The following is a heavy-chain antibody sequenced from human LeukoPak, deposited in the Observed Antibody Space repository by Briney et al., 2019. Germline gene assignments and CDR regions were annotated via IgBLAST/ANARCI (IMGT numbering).Heavy chain of an antibody. CDR2: INPNSGGT. J-gene: IGHJ5*02. CDR1: GYTFTSYG. Sequence: ASVKVSCKASGYTFTSYGISWVRQAPGQGLEWMGWINPNSGGTNYAQKFQGRVTMTRDTSISTAYMELSRLRSDDTAVYYCARGRRRAVAGTYKTEHTSNWFDPWGQGTLVTVSS. CDR3: ARGRRRAVAGTYKTEHTSNWFDP. D-gene: IGHD6-19*01. V-gene: IGHV1-2*02.